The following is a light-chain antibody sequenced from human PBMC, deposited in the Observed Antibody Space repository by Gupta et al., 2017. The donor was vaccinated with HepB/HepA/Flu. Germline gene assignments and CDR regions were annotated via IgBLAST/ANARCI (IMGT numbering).Light chain of an antibody. J-gene: IGLJ2*01. CDR3: SSYTSSSTYAL. CDR2: EVS. CDR1: SSDVGGYNR. Sequence: QFALPQPPSVPGLPGQSVTIPCTGTSSDVGGYNRVSWYQQPPGTAPRLMNYEVSNRPSGVPDRFSGSKSGNTASLTISGLQAEDEADYYCSSYTSSSTYALFGGGTKLTVL. V-gene: IGLV2-18*02.